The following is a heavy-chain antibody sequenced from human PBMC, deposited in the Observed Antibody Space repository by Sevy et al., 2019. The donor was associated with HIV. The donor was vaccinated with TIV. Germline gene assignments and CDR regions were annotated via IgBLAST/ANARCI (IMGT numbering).Heavy chain of an antibody. V-gene: IGHV1-18*01. D-gene: IGHD3-3*01. CDR1: GYTFTSYG. CDR3: ARDSGVLRFLEWLLFYHY. CDR2: ISAYNGNT. Sequence: ASVKVSCKASGYTFTSYGISWVRQAPGQGLEWMGWISAYNGNTNYAQKLQGRVTMTTDTSTSTAYMELRSLRSDDTAVYYCARDSGVLRFLEWLLFYHYWGQGTLVTVSS. J-gene: IGHJ4*02.